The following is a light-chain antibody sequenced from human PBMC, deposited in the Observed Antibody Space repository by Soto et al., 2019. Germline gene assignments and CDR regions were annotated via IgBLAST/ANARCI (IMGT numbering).Light chain of an antibody. CDR1: SSDVGGYNY. CDR3: SSYTSRSTLVV. J-gene: IGLJ2*01. Sequence: QSVLTQPASVSGSPGQSITISCTGTSSDVGGYNYVSWYQQHPGKAPKLMIYDVSNRPSGVSNRFSGSKSGNTASLTISGLQAEDEADYYCSSYTSRSTLVVFGGGT. CDR2: DVS. V-gene: IGLV2-14*01.